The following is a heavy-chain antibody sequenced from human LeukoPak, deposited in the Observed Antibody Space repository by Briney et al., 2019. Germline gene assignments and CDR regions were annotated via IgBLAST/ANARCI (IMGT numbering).Heavy chain of an antibody. Sequence: SGGSLRLSCAASGFTFSSYSMNWVRQAPGKGLEWVSSISSSSSYIYYADSVKGRFTISRDNAKNSLYLQMNSLRAEDTAVYYCARESRGYDILTGKYHRGYYSYYMDVWGKGTTVTVSS. CDR2: ISSSSSYI. J-gene: IGHJ6*03. CDR3: ARESRGYDILTGKYHRGYYSYYMDV. V-gene: IGHV3-21*01. CDR1: GFTFSSYS. D-gene: IGHD3-9*01.